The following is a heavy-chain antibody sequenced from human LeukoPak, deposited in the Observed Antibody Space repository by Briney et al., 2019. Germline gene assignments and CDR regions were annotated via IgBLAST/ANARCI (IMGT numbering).Heavy chain of an antibody. CDR1: GGTFSSYA. D-gene: IGHD3-22*01. CDR2: IIPIFGTA. V-gene: IGHV1-69*13. CDR3: ARGAAGTETDYYDSSGYYSYYFDY. J-gene: IGHJ4*02. Sequence: ASVKVSCKASGGTFSSYAISWVRQAPGQGLEWMGGIIPIFGTANYAQKFQGRVTITADESTSTAYMELSSLRSEDTAVYYCARGAAGTETDYYDSSGYYSYYFDYWGQGTLVTVSS.